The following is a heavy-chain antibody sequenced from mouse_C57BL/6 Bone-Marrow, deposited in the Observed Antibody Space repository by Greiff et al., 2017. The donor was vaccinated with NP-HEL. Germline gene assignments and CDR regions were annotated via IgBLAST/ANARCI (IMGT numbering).Heavy chain of an antibody. V-gene: IGHV14-2*01. Sequence: VQLQQSGAELVKPGASVKLSCTASGFNITDYYMHGVKQRTEQGLGWIGRIDPEDGETKYDPKFQGKSTITADTSPNTAYLQLSSLTSEDTAVYYCAGWDTTVVEAYYYAMDYWGQGTSVTVSS. CDR1: GFNITDYY. CDR3: AGWDTTVVEAYYYAMDY. J-gene: IGHJ4*01. CDR2: IDPEDGET. D-gene: IGHD1-1*01.